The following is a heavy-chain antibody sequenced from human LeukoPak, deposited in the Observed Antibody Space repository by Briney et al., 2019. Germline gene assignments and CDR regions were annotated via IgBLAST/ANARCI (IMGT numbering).Heavy chain of an antibody. CDR1: GFTFSSYG. J-gene: IGHJ4*02. V-gene: IGHV3-30*02. CDR2: IRYDGSNK. D-gene: IGHD3-22*01. Sequence: GGSLRLSCAAPGFTFSSYGMHWVRQAPGKGLEWVAFIRYDGSNKYYADSVKGRFTISRDNSKNTLYLQMNSLRAGDTAVYYCAKDRWYYYDSSGYYPNDYWGQGTLVTVSS. CDR3: AKDRWYYYDSSGYYPNDY.